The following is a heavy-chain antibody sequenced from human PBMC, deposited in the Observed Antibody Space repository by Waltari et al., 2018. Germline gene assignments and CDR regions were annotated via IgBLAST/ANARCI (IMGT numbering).Heavy chain of an antibody. CDR1: GGSFSGYY. Sequence: QVQLQQWGAGLLKPSETLSLTCAVYGGSFSGYYWSWIRQPPGKGLEWIGEINHSGSTNYNPSLKSRVTISVDTAKNQFALKLSSVTAADTAVYYCARVPIVVVPAAIKSQPWRITTTKATYGMDVWGQGTTVTVSS. J-gene: IGHJ6*02. CDR3: ARVPIVVVPAAIKSQPWRITTTKATYGMDV. V-gene: IGHV4-34*01. CDR2: INHSGST. D-gene: IGHD2-2*02.